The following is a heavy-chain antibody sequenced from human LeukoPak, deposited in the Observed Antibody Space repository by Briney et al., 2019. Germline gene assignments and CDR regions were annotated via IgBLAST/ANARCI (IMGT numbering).Heavy chain of an antibody. J-gene: IGHJ4*02. CDR3: AREYCSSTSCQEGLAY. Sequence: ASVKVSCKASGYTFTSYGISWVRQAPGQGLEWMGWISAYNGNTNYAQKLQGRVTMTTDTSTSTAYMELRSLRSDDTAVYYCAREYCSSTSCQEGLAYWGQGTLVTVSS. V-gene: IGHV1-18*01. CDR1: GYTFTSYG. CDR2: ISAYNGNT. D-gene: IGHD2-2*01.